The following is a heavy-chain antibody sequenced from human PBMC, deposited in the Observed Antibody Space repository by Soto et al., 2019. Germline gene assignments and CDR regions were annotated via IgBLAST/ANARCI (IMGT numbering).Heavy chain of an antibody. CDR3: ARESSYFDY. CDR2: ISAYNPNA. CDR1: GYTFRNFG. V-gene: IGHV1-18*01. D-gene: IGHD2-2*01. J-gene: IGHJ4*02. Sequence: QIQLLQSGAEVKKPGASVKVTCKASGYTFRNFGISWVRQAPGQGLEWMGWISAYNPNANYAQKFQGRLTMPAETYTSTAYMELRSLRSDDTAVYYCARESSYFDYWGQGTLVTVSS.